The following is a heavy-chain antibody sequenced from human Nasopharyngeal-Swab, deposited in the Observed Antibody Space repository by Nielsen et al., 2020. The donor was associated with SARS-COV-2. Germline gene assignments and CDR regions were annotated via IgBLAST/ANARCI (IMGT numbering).Heavy chain of an antibody. Sequence: GESLTISCAASGFTFSDSAIHWVSQASGTGLGWVGRVRSKGNNYANADSASVKGRFIIFRDDPTTTAYPQMNSLKTEDTAMYYCTRCGGGCYSGRDYWGQGTLVTVSS. V-gene: IGHV3-73*01. J-gene: IGHJ4*02. CDR1: GFTFSDSA. D-gene: IGHD2-15*01. CDR3: TRCGGGCYSGRDY. CDR2: VRSKGNNYAN.